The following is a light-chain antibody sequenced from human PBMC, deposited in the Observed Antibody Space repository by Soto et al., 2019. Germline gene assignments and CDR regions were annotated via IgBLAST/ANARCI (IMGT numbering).Light chain of an antibody. Sequence: PGERATLSCRASQSVSSDYLAWYQQKPGQAPRLLIYGASSRATGIPDRFSGSGSGTDFTLTISRLEPEDFAVYYCQQYGSSPTFGPGTKVDIK. J-gene: IGKJ3*01. CDR1: QSVSSDY. CDR3: QQYGSSPT. CDR2: GAS. V-gene: IGKV3-20*01.